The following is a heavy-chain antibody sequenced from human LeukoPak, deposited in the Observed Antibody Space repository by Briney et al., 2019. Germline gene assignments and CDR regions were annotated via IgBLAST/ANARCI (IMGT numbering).Heavy chain of an antibody. V-gene: IGHV3-23*01. D-gene: IGHD6-13*01. CDR2: ISSRDDRT. Sequence: GGSLRLSCAASGFSFSAYAMTWVRQAPGKGLEWVSSISSRDDRTYYADSAKGRFTISRDNSKNTLYLQMNSLRDEDTAVYYCARDRRPSRSWYGATDYWGQGTLVTVSS. CDR1: GFSFSAYA. J-gene: IGHJ4*02. CDR3: ARDRRPSRSWYGATDY.